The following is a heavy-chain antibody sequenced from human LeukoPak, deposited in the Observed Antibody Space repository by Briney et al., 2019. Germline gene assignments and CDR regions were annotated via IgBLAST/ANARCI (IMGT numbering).Heavy chain of an antibody. CDR1: GFTFSSYA. D-gene: IGHD6-19*01. CDR3: AKDRFEGSAWYGPFDY. J-gene: IGHJ4*02. CDR2: ISGSGGST. V-gene: IGHV3-23*01. Sequence: GGSLRLSCAASGFTFSSYAMSWVRQAPGKGLEWVSAISGSGGSTYYADSVKGRFTISRDNSKNTLYLQMNSLRAEDTAVYYCAKDRFEGSAWYGPFDYWGQGTLVTVSS.